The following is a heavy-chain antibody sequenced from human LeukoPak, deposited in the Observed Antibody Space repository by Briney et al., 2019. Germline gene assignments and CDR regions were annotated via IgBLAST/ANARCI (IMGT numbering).Heavy chain of an antibody. Sequence: SETLSLTCAIYGGSFSDYYWSWIRQSPRKGLEWIGEINHSGTTNYNPSLKSRVTISVDTSKNQFSLKLSSVTAADTAVYYCARHLPGGVIFGVVPLPPRQFNWFDPWGQGTLVTVSS. D-gene: IGHD3-3*01. CDR3: ARHLPGGVIFGVVPLPPRQFNWFDP. CDR2: INHSGTT. J-gene: IGHJ5*02. CDR1: GGSFSDYY. V-gene: IGHV4-34*01.